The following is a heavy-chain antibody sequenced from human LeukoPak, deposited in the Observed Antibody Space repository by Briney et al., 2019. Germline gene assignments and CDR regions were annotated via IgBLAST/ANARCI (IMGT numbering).Heavy chain of an antibody. J-gene: IGHJ4*02. CDR1: GFTFSSYE. CDR2: INPSGSTI. D-gene: IGHD3-22*01. V-gene: IGHV3-48*03. Sequence: GGSLRLSCAASGFTFSSYEMNWVRQAPGKGLEWVSYINPSGSTIYYADSVKGRFTISRDNAKNSLYLQMNSLRAEDTAVYYCASSYYDTSGYYYPLTDYWGQGTLVTVSS. CDR3: ASSYYDTSGYYYPLTDY.